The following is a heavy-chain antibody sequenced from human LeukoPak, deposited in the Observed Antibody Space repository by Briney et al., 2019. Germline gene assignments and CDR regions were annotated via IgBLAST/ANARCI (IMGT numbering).Heavy chain of an antibody. CDR1: GFTFSNNY. CDR3: ARDKGPFDY. V-gene: IGHV3-66*01. CDR2: IYSGGTT. J-gene: IGHJ4*02. Sequence: GGSLRLSCAASGFTFSNNYMSWVRQAPGKGLEWVSVIYSGGTTCYADSVKGRFTISRDNSKNTLYLQMNSLRADDTAVYYCARDKGPFDYWGQGTLVTVSS.